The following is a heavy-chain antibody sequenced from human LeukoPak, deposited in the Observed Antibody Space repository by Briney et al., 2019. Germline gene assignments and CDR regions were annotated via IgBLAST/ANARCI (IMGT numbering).Heavy chain of an antibody. Sequence: PGGSLRLSCAPSGFTFSNYGMHWVRQGPGKGLVWVSRIYSDGSRTTYADSVRGRFTISGDNAKNTLYLQMNSLRAEDTAMYYCARSGRGGAFDIWGQGTMVTVSS. V-gene: IGHV3-74*01. CDR1: GFTFSNYG. CDR3: ARSGRGGAFDI. J-gene: IGHJ3*02. CDR2: IYSDGSRT. D-gene: IGHD1-26*01.